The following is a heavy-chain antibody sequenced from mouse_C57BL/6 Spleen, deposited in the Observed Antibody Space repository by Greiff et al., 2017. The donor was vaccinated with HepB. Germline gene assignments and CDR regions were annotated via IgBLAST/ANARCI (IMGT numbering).Heavy chain of an antibody. V-gene: IGHV5-17*01. Sequence: EVKLMESGGGLVKPGGSLKLSCAASGFTFSDYGMHWVRQAPEKGLEWVAYISSGSSTIYYEDTVKGRFTISRDNAKNTLFLKMTSLRSEDTAMYYCARRPLEWYFDVWGTGTTVTVSS. J-gene: IGHJ1*03. CDR2: ISSGSSTI. CDR3: ARRPLEWYFDV. CDR1: GFTFSDYG.